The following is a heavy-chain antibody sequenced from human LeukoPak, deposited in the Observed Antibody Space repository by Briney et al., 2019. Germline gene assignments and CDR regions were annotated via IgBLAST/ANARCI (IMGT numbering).Heavy chain of an antibody. D-gene: IGHD2-15*01. CDR1: GYTFTGYY. J-gene: IGHJ4*02. CDR2: INPNSGGT. Sequence: ASVKVSCKASGYTFTGYYMHWARQAPGQGLEWMGWINPNSGGTNYAQKFQGRVTMTRDTSISTAYMELSRLRSDDTAVYYCARGRHIVVVVAATTPPSYWGQGTLVTVSS. CDR3: ARGRHIVVVVAATTPPSY. V-gene: IGHV1-2*02.